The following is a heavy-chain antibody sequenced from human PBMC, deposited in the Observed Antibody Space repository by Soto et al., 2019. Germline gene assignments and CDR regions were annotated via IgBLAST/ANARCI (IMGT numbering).Heavy chain of an antibody. Sequence: SETLFLTCTVSGGSISSYYWSWIRQPPGKGLEWIGCIYYSGSTNYNPSLKSRVTISVDTSKNQFSLKLSSVTAADTAVYYCARAAILTGYRVSFWFDPWGQGTLVTVSS. CDR3: ARAAILTGYRVSFWFDP. V-gene: IGHV4-59*01. D-gene: IGHD3-9*01. CDR2: IYYSGST. CDR1: GGSISSYY. J-gene: IGHJ5*02.